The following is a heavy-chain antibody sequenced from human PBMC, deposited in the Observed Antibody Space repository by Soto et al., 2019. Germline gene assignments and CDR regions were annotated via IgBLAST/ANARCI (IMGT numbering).Heavy chain of an antibody. Sequence: QITLKESGPTLVKPTQTLTLTCTFSGFSLSTSGVGVGWIRQPPGKALEWLALIYWDDDKRYSPSLKSRLTITKDTSKNQVVLTMTNMDPVDTATYYCAHRPKYSSGSYDAFDIWGQGTMVTVSS. CDR1: GFSLSTSGVG. CDR2: IYWDDDK. J-gene: IGHJ3*02. CDR3: AHRPKYSSGSYDAFDI. V-gene: IGHV2-5*02. D-gene: IGHD6-19*01.